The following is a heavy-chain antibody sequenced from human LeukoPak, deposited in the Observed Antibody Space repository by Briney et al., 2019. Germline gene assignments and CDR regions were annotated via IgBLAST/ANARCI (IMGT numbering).Heavy chain of an antibody. D-gene: IGHD3-3*01. CDR3: ARTHTYYDFWSGYYYYYYMDV. CDR1: GGSISSSSYY. V-gene: IGHV4-39*01. CDR2: IYYSGST. Sequence: PSETLSLTCTVSGGSISSSSYYWGWIRQPPGKGLEWIGSIYYSGSTYYNPPLKRRVTISVDTSKNQFSLKLSSVTAADTAVYYCARTHTYYDFWSGYYYYYYMDVWGKGATVTVSS. J-gene: IGHJ6*03.